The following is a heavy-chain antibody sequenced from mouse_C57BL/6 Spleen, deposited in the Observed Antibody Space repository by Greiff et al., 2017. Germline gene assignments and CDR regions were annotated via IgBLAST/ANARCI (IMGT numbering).Heavy chain of an antibody. V-gene: IGHV5-16*01. Sequence: EVKLVESEGGLVQPGSSMKLSCTASGFTFSDYYMAWVRQVPEKGLEWVANINYDGSSTYYLDYLKSRFIISRDNAKNILYLQMSSLKSEDTATYYCARLQLFYAMDYWGQGTSVTVSS. D-gene: IGHD4-1*02. CDR1: GFTFSDYY. CDR3: ARLQLFYAMDY. J-gene: IGHJ4*01. CDR2: INYDGSST.